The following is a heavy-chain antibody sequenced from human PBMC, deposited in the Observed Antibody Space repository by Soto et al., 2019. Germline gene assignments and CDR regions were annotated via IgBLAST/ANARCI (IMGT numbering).Heavy chain of an antibody. CDR1: GGSVNSPNW. Sequence: QVQLQQSGPGRVEPSGTLSLTCAVSGGSVNSPNWWNWVRQPPETGQEWIGEMHHSGSSNYNPSLKTRLTLSVDKSNNELSMNLNSVTAADTAIYYCGRANSSGSPIDSWGQGILVTVSS. V-gene: IGHV4-4*02. CDR2: MHHSGSS. J-gene: IGHJ4*02. D-gene: IGHD6-19*01. CDR3: GRANSSGSPIDS.